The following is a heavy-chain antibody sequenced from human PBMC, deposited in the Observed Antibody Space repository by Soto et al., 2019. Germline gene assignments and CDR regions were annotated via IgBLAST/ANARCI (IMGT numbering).Heavy chain of an antibody. CDR1: GGTFSSYT. V-gene: IGHV1-69*02. Sequence: QVQLVQSGAEVKKPGSSVKVSCKASGGTFSSYTISWVRQAPGQGLEWMGRIIPILGIANYAQKFQGRVTITADKSTSTADMELSSLSAEDAAVYYCATLSPAYYGSGGGSVYGGQGTLVTVA. J-gene: IGHJ4*02. CDR3: ATLSPAYYGSGGGSVY. CDR2: IIPILGIA. D-gene: IGHD3-10*01.